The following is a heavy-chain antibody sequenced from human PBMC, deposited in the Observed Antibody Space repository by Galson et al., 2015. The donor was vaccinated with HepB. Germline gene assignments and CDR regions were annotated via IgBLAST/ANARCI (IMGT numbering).Heavy chain of an antibody. CDR2: ISPSGGST. Sequence: SVKVSCKASGYTFTRYYIHWVRQAPGQGLEWMGIISPSGGSTNYAQKFQGRVTMTRDTSTSTVYMELSNLESEDTAVYYCARDPTGTTDWYFDLWGRGTLVTVSS. D-gene: IGHD1-7*01. CDR1: GYTFTRYY. CDR3: ARDPTGTTDWYFDL. V-gene: IGHV1-46*01. J-gene: IGHJ2*01.